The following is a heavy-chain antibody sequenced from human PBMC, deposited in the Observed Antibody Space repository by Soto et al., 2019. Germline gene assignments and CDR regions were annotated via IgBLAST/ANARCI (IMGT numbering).Heavy chain of an antibody. D-gene: IGHD4-17*01. CDR2: INPYNGNT. CDR3: ARGCIAVTTHLCY. J-gene: IGHJ4*02. V-gene: IGHV1-18*01. Sequence: GASVKVSCKASGYTFNTYGITWVRQAPGQGLEWMGWINPYNGNTKFALKLQDRVTMTTATSTSTAYMELASLRSDDTAVYYCARGCIAVTTHLCYWGQGTLVTVS. CDR1: GYTFNTYG.